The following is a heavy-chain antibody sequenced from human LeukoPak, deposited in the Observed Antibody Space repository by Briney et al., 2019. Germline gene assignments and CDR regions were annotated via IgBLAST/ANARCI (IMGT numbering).Heavy chain of an antibody. D-gene: IGHD3-22*01. J-gene: IGHJ4*02. CDR3: ASFPAYYYDSSGPFDY. CDR2: IYPGDSDT. Sequence: GESLKISCKGSGYSFTSYWIGWVRQMPGKGPEWMGIIYPGDSDTRYSPSFQGQVTISADKSISTAYLQWSSLKASDTAMYYCASFPAYYYDSSGPFDYWGQGTLVTVSS. V-gene: IGHV5-51*01. CDR1: GYSFTSYW.